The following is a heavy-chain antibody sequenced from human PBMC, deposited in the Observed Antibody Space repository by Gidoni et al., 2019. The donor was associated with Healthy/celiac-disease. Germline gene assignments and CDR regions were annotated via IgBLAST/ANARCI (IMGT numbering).Heavy chain of an antibody. CDR3: AREHRSYGHFIDY. CDR2: INHSGST. CDR1: GGSFSGYY. D-gene: IGHD5-18*01. V-gene: IGHV4-34*01. J-gene: IGHJ4*02. Sequence: QVQLQQWGAGLLKPSETLSLTCAVYGGSFSGYYWSWIRQPPGKGLEWIGEINHSGSTNYNPSLKSRVTISVDTSKNQFSLKLSSVTAADTAVYYCAREHRSYGHFIDYWGQGTLVTVSS.